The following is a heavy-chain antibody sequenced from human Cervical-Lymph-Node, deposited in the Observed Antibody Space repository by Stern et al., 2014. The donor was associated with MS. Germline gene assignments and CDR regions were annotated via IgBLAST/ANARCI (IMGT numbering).Heavy chain of an antibody. CDR1: GGSISSYY. CDR3: ARGRDDLPDY. Sequence: QVQLQGSGPGLVKPSETLSLTCTVSGGSISSYYWSWIRQPPGKGLEWIGYIYYSGSTNYNPSLKSRVTISVDTSKNQFSLKLSSVTAADTAVYYCARGRDDLPDYWGQGTLVTVSS. J-gene: IGHJ4*02. V-gene: IGHV4-59*01. CDR2: IYYSGST. D-gene: IGHD3-16*01.